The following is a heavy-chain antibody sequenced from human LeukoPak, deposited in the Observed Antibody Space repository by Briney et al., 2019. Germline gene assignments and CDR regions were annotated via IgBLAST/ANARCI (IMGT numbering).Heavy chain of an antibody. D-gene: IGHD2-21*02. J-gene: IGHJ4*02. CDR1: GFTFSSYS. CDR2: ISSSSSYI. V-gene: IGHV3-21*01. CDR3: ARTGAHIVVVTAIFY. Sequence: GGSLRLSCAASGFTFSSYSMNWVRQAPGKGLEWVSSISSSSSYIYYADSVKGRFTISRDNAKNSLYLQMNSLRAEDTAVYYCARTGAHIVVVTAIFYWGQGTLVTVSS.